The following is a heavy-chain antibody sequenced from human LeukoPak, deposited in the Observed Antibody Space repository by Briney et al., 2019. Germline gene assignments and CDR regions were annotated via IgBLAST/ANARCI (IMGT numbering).Heavy chain of an antibody. V-gene: IGHV3-48*03. CDR2: ISSSGSTI. J-gene: IGHJ6*03. Sequence: GGSLRLSCAASGFTFSSYEMNWVRQAPGKGLEWVSYISSSGSTIYYAGSVKGRFTISRDNAKNSLYLQMNSLRAEDTAVYYCARTRDLYDFWSGYHYYYYYYMDVWGKGTTVTVSS. CDR1: GFTFSSYE. CDR3: ARTRDLYDFWSGYHYYYYYYMDV. D-gene: IGHD3-3*01.